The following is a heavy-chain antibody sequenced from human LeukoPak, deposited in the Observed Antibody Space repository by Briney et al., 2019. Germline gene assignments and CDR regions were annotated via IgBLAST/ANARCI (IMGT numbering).Heavy chain of an antibody. Sequence: GGSLRLSCAASRFTFDDYGMSWVRQAPGKGLEWVSGINWNGGSTGYADSVKGRFTISRDNAKNSLYLQMNSLRAEDTALYYCARVYYDFWSGYHMDVWGKGTTVTVSS. J-gene: IGHJ6*04. CDR1: RFTFDDYG. V-gene: IGHV3-20*04. D-gene: IGHD3-3*01. CDR3: ARVYYDFWSGYHMDV. CDR2: INWNGGST.